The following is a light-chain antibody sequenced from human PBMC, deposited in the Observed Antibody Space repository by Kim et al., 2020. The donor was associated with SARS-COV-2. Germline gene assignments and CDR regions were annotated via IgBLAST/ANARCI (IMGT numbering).Light chain of an antibody. CDR1: QSVLYSSNNKNC. J-gene: IGKJ2*01. CDR3: QQYYSTPYT. CDR2: WAS. Sequence: DIVMTQSPDSLAMSLGERATINCKSSQSVLYSSNNKNCIVWYQQKPGQPPKVVIYWASTRKSGVPDRFSGSGSGTDFTLTISSLQADDVAVYYCQQYYSTPYTFGQGTKLEI. V-gene: IGKV4-1*01.